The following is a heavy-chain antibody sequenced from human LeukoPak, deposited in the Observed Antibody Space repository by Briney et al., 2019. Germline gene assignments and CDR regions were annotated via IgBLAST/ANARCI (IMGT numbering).Heavy chain of an antibody. J-gene: IGHJ4*02. CDR2: IYDSGST. V-gene: IGHV4-59*01. D-gene: IGHD6-19*01. Sequence: SETLSLTCTVSGGSISSNYWSWIRQPPGKGLEWIGYIYDSGSTNYNPALKGRVTISVDTSKNQFSLKLSSVTAADTAVYYCARSYSSGWIFDYWGQGTLVTVSS. CDR3: ARSYSSGWIFDY. CDR1: GGSISSNY.